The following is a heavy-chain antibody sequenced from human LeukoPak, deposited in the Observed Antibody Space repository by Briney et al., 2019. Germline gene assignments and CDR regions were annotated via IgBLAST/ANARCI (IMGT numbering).Heavy chain of an antibody. CDR1: GFSFSNHG. CDR3: AKSTRGYSYGPYFFDY. V-gene: IGHV3-23*01. CDR2: VSPPGGGT. Sequence: GGSLRLSCAASGFSFSNHGMNWVRQAPGKGLEWLSGVSPPGGGTYYADSVKGRFTISRDNSKNTLYLQMNSLRAEDTAVYYCAKSTRGYSYGPYFFDYWGQGTLVTVSS. J-gene: IGHJ4*02. D-gene: IGHD5-18*01.